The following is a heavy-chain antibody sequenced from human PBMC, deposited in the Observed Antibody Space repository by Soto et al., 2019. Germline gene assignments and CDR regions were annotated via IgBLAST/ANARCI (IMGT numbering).Heavy chain of an antibody. CDR1: GFTFRIYA. V-gene: IGHV3-30-3*01. J-gene: IGHJ6*01. Sequence: QVQLVESGGGVVQPVRSLRLSCAASGFTFRIYALHWVRQVPGKGLEIVAVISYDGSNKFYRDYVKGRFTISRDISKNTLYLQINSLRYEDTAVYYCARGEREDIAVVIGARPGEYGVDVWGQGTTVTVSS. CDR2: ISYDGSNK. D-gene: IGHD2-15*01. CDR3: ARGEREDIAVVIGARPGEYGVDV.